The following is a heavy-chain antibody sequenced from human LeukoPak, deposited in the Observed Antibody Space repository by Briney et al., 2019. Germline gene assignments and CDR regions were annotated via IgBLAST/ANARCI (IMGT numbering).Heavy chain of an antibody. J-gene: IGHJ4*02. CDR1: GFTFSSYA. V-gene: IGHV3-23*01. CDR2: ISGSGGST. Sequence: GGSLRLSCAAPGFTFSSYAMSWVRQAPGKGLEWVSAISGSGGSTYYADSVKGRFTISRDNSKNTLYLQMNSLRAEDTAVYYCAKDWGSSSWYRGVYWGQGTLVTVSS. CDR3: AKDWGSSSWYRGVY. D-gene: IGHD6-13*01.